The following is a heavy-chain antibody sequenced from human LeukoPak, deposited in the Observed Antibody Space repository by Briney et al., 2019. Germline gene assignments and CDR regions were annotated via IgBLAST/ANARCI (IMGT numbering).Heavy chain of an antibody. J-gene: IGHJ4*02. CDR3: ARLYEGWPFYY. CDR1: GGSISNYS. D-gene: IGHD3-16*01. Sequence: SETLSLTCTVSGGSISNYSWSWIRQPPGKGLEWIGYIYSSGSTNYNPSLKSRVTISVDTSKNQFSLNLRSVTAADTAVYYCARLYEGWPFYYWGQGDLVTVSS. V-gene: IGHV4-59*08. CDR2: IYSSGST.